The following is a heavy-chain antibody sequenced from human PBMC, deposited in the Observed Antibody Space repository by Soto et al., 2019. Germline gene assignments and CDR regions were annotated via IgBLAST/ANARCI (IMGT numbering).Heavy chain of an antibody. J-gene: IGHJ4*02. CDR3: ARGVSAGVDY. Sequence: ASVKVSCRASGYSFTSLDINWVRQTAGQGLEWTGWMQPSTGRTGYAQKFQGRVTMTRDTSIDTAYMELTTLTSDDTAFYYCARGVSAGVDYWGQGTLVTDSS. V-gene: IGHV1-8*01. CDR2: MQPSTGRT. CDR1: GYSFTSLD. D-gene: IGHD1-26*01.